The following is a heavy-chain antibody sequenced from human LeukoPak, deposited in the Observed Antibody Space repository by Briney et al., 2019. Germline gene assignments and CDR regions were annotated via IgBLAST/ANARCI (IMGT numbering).Heavy chain of an antibody. D-gene: IGHD3-10*01. V-gene: IGHV4-30-4*01. CDR3: ARAGSRHHYRNSFDY. CDR2: IYYSGST. J-gene: IGHJ4*02. CDR1: GGSISSGDYY. Sequence: SETLSLTCTVSGGSISSGDYYWSWIRQPPGKGLEWIGYIYYSGSTYYNPSLKSRVTISVDTSKNQFSLKLSSVTAADTAVYYCARAGSRHHYRNSFDYWGQGTLVTVSS.